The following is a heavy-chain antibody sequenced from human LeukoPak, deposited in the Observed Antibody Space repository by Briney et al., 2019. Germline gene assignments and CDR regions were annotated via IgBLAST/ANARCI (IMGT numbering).Heavy chain of an antibody. CDR3: AREWTTVVTPPGVDY. V-gene: IGHV3-30-3*01. D-gene: IGHD4-23*01. Sequence: GGSLRLSCAASGFTFSSYAMHWVRQAPGKGLEWVAVISYDGSNKYYADSVKGRFTISRDNSKNTLYLQMNSLRAEDTAVYYCAREWTTVVTPPGVDYWGQGTLVTVSS. CDR1: GFTFSSYA. CDR2: ISYDGSNK. J-gene: IGHJ4*02.